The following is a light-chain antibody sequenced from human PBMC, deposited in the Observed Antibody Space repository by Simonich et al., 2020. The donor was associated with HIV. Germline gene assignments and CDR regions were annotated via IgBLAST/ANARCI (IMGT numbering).Light chain of an antibody. Sequence: DIVMTQSPDSLAGSLGERATINCKSSQSVLYSSNNKNYLVWYQQKQGQPPKLLIYWASTRESGVPDRFSCSGSGTDFTLTISSLQAEDVAVYYCQQYYRTPLTFGGGTKVEIK. CDR3: QQYYRTPLT. J-gene: IGKJ4*01. CDR1: QSVLYSSNNKNY. V-gene: IGKV4-1*01. CDR2: WAS.